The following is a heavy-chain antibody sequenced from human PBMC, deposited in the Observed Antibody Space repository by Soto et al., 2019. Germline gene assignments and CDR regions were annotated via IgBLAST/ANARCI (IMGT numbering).Heavy chain of an antibody. V-gene: IGHV3-66*01. CDR1: GFTVSTNY. J-gene: IGHJ4*02. CDR2: IYSGGSA. D-gene: IGHD3-3*01. CDR3: ARDYLACDFWSGYSPY. Sequence: GWSLRLSCAASGFTVSTNYMTWVRQAPGKGLEWVSLIYSGGSAYYADSVKGRFTISRDNSKNTLFLQMKGLRAEDTAVYYCARDYLACDFWSGYSPYWGQGTLVTVSS.